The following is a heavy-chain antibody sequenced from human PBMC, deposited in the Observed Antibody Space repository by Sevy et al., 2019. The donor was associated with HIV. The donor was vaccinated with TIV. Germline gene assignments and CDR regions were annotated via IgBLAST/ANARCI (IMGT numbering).Heavy chain of an antibody. V-gene: IGHV3-53*01. CDR1: GFTVSGKW. J-gene: IGHJ3*01. D-gene: IGHD1-26*01. Sequence: GGSLRLSCAASGFTVSGKWMSWVRQAPGKGLDWVSVISDDGSTDYEDSVKGRFTISRDVTKNTLHLQMNSLRAEDTDVYYCARQKLGGARAWAMDVWGQGTMVTVSS. CDR3: ARQKLGGARAWAMDV. CDR2: ISDDGST.